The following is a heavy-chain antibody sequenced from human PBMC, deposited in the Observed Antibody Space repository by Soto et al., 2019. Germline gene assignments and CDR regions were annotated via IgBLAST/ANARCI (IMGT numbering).Heavy chain of an antibody. Sequence: GGSLRLSCIGSGFTFSSPAMTWVRQAPGKGLEWVSTISGSGGNTYDAESVKGRFATSRDNSMNTLYLQLNSLRAEDTAVYYCATPAGDTSTWYSPSYDYWGQGTLVTVSS. CDR2: ISGSGGNT. J-gene: IGHJ4*02. V-gene: IGHV3-23*01. D-gene: IGHD2-15*01. CDR1: GFTFSSPA. CDR3: ATPAGDTSTWYSPSYDY.